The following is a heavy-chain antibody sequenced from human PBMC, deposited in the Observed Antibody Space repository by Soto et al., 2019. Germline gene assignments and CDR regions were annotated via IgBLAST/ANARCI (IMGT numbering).Heavy chain of an antibody. CDR2: IYYSGST. D-gene: IGHD3-3*01. Sequence: QVQLQESGPGLVKPSQTLSLTCTVSGGSISSGGYYWSWIRQHPGKGLEWIGYIYYSGSTYYNPSLKSRVTISVDTSKNQFSLKLSSVTAADTAVYYCARSGFWSGDNWFDPWGQGTLVTVSS. CDR3: ARSGFWSGDNWFDP. CDR1: GGSISSGGYY. J-gene: IGHJ5*02. V-gene: IGHV4-31*03.